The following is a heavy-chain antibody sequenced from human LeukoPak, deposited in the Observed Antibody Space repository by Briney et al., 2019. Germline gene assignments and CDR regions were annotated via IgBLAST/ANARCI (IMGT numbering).Heavy chain of an antibody. V-gene: IGHV3-30*18. CDR2: ISYDGSNK. CDR1: GFTFSSYG. Sequence: GGSLRLSCAASGFTFSSYGMHWVRQAPGKGLEWVAVISYDGSNKYYADSVKGRFTISRDNSKNTLYLQMNSLRAEDTAVYYCAKDLFLEWLLEAHDAFDIWGQGTMVTVSP. CDR3: AKDLFLEWLLEAHDAFDI. D-gene: IGHD3-3*01. J-gene: IGHJ3*02.